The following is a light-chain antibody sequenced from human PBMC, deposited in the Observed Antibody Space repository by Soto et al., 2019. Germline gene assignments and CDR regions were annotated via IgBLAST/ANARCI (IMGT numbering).Light chain of an antibody. Sequence: QSALTQPASVSGSPGQSITISCTGTSSDVGGYHYVSWYQQHPGKAPKLMIYEVSNRPSGVSNRFSGSKSGNTASLNISGLQAEDEADYYCSSYTSSSPYVFGTGTKLTVL. CDR1: SSDVGGYHY. CDR3: SSYTSSSPYV. J-gene: IGLJ1*01. V-gene: IGLV2-14*01. CDR2: EVS.